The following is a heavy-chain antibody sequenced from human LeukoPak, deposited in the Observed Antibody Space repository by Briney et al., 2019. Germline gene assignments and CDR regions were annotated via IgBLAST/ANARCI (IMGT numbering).Heavy chain of an antibody. J-gene: IGHJ4*02. V-gene: IGHV3-53*01. D-gene: IGHD6-13*01. Sequence: GGSLRLSCAAPGFTVSSYYMSWVRQAPGKGLEWVASIYSGRTTYYADTVKGRFTISRDNAKNTLYLQINSLRAEDTAFYYCARDRAAGKFYFDYWGQGILVTVSS. CDR1: GFTVSSYY. CDR3: ARDRAAGKFYFDY. CDR2: IYSGRTT.